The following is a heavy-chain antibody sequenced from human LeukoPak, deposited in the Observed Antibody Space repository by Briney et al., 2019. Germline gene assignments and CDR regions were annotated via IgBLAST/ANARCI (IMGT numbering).Heavy chain of an antibody. CDR3: ASFSAIGLDAFDI. CDR2: IYYSGST. V-gene: IGHV4-59*12. D-gene: IGHD5-18*01. CDR1: GGSISSYY. J-gene: IGHJ3*02. Sequence: SETLSLTCTVSGGSISSYYWSWLRQPPGKGLEWIGYIYYSGSTNYNPSLKSRVTISVDTSKNQFSLKLSSVTAADTAVYYCASFSAIGLDAFDIWGQGTMVTVSS.